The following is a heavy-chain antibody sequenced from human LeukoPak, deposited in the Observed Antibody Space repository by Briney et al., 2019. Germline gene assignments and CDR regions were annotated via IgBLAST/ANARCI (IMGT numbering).Heavy chain of an antibody. Sequence: GGSLRLSCAASAFTFSNYAVNWVRQAPGKGLEWVSTISSSGSSTYYADSVRGRFTISRDNSKNTLYLQMNSLRAEDTAVYYCAKDGPASWGYFDYWGQGTLVTVSS. CDR2: ISSSGSST. J-gene: IGHJ4*02. CDR3: AKDGPASWGYFDY. D-gene: IGHD7-27*01. CDR1: AFTFSNYA. V-gene: IGHV3-23*01.